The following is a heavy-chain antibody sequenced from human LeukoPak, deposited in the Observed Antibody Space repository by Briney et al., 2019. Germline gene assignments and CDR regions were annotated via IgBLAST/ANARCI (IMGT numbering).Heavy chain of an antibody. CDR1: GYTFTSYG. D-gene: IGHD3-10*01. J-gene: IGHJ4*02. CDR3: ATMVRGVIDGGSVADY. Sequence: ASVKVSCKASGYTFTSYGISWVRQAPGQGLEWMGWISAYNGNTNYAQKLQGRATMTTDTSTSTAYMELRSLRSDDTAVYYCATMVRGVIDGGSVADYWGQGTLVTVSS. V-gene: IGHV1-18*01. CDR2: ISAYNGNT.